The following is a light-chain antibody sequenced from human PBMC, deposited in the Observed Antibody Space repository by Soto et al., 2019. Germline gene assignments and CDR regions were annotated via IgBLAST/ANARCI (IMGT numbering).Light chain of an antibody. J-gene: IGKJ2*01. CDR3: QQLNSYPHYMYT. Sequence: DIQLTQSPSFLSASVGDRVTITCRASQGISNYLAWYQQKPGKAPKLLIYAASTLQSGVPSRFSGSGSGTEFTLTISSLQPEDFATYYCQQLNSYPHYMYTFGQGTRLEIK. CDR1: QGISNY. V-gene: IGKV1-9*01. CDR2: AAS.